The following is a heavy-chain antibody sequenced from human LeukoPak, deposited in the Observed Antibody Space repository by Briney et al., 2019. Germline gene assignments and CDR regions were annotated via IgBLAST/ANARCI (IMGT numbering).Heavy chain of an antibody. CDR1: GFTFSSYA. CDR3: ARDLGEDYDFWSGYLISGSFDY. CDR2: ISYDGSNK. V-gene: IGHV3-30-3*01. J-gene: IGHJ4*02. D-gene: IGHD3-3*01. Sequence: PGGSLRLSCAASGFTFSSYAMHWVRQAPGEGLEWVAVISYDGSNKYYADSVKGRFTISRDNSKNTLYLQMNSLRAEDTAVYYCARDLGEDYDFWSGYLISGSFDYWGQGTLVTVSS.